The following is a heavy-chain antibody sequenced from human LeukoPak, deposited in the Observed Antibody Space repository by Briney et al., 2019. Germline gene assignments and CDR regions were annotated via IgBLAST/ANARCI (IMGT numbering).Heavy chain of an antibody. CDR3: ARVNINNWHSCDY. D-gene: IGHD1-1*01. CDR1: GGSISSNNW. Sequence: PSGTLSLTCAVSGGSISSNNWWGWVRQPPGQGLEWIGEIYHSGSPNYDPSLKSRVTISVDKSRNHFSLNLSSVTAADTAVYYCARVNINNWHSCDYWGQGTLVTVSS. V-gene: IGHV4-4*02. CDR2: IYHSGSP. J-gene: IGHJ4*02.